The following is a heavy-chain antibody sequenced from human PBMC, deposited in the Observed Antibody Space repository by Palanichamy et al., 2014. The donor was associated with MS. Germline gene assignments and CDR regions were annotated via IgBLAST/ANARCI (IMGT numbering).Heavy chain of an antibody. D-gene: IGHD5-12*01. CDR1: GGSISSGGYY. V-gene: IGHV4-31*03. CDR3: TRVRHSGHEGFDP. Sequence: QVQLQESGPGLVKPSQTLSLTCTASGGSISSGGYYWSWIRHHPGKGLEWIGYISDSGSTYSNPSLKSRATISVDTSKNHFSLKLISVTAADTAVYFCTRVRHSGHEGFDPWGQGTLVTVSS. J-gene: IGHJ5*02. CDR2: ISDSGST.